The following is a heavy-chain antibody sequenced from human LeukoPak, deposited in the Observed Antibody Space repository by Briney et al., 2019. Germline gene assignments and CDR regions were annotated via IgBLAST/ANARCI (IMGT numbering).Heavy chain of an antibody. CDR3: TRGREGNYGLFDS. CDR1: GFSFNSYW. V-gene: IGHV3-74*01. J-gene: IGHJ4*02. Sequence: PGGSLRLSCAASGFSFNSYWMHWVRQAPGSGLVWVSRISNDGRSTSFADSVKGRFTISRDNAKNTLYLQMNSLSAEDMAVYYCTRGREGNYGLFDSWGQGTLVTVSS. D-gene: IGHD3-10*01. CDR2: ISNDGRST.